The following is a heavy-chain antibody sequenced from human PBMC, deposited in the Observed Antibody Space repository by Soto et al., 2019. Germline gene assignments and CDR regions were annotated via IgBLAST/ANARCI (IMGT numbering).Heavy chain of an antibody. CDR1: GFTFDDYA. CDR2: ISWNSGSI. V-gene: IGHV3-9*01. CDR3: AKGDTAMVNHAFDI. J-gene: IGHJ3*02. Sequence: GGSLRLSCAASGFTFDDYAMHWVRQAPGKGLEWVSGISWNSGSIGYADSVKGRFTISRDNAKNSLYLQMNSLRAEDTALYYCAKGDTAMVNHAFDIWGQGTMV. D-gene: IGHD5-18*01.